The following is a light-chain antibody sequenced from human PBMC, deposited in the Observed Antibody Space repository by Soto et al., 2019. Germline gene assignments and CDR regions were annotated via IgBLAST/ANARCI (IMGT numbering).Light chain of an antibody. CDR2: DVN. J-gene: IGLJ2*01. CDR3: TSHTISSTEA. Sequence: QSALTQPASVSGSPGQSITISCTGTNSDIGAYNYVSWYQQRPDKAPKLIIYDVNNRPSGVSNRFSGSKSGNTASLTISGLQADDEADYYCTSHTISSTEAFSGGTKLTVL. CDR1: NSDIGAYNY. V-gene: IGLV2-14*01.